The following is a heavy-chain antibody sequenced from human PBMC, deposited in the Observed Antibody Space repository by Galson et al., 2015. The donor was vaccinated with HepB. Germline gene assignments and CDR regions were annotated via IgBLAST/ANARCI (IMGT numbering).Heavy chain of an antibody. J-gene: IGHJ5*02. Sequence: ETLSLTCTVSGGSISDYYWSWIRQPAGKGLEWIGRIYTSGSTNYNPSLKSRVIMSVDTSKNQFSLKLSSVTAADTAVYYCARGNYDFWSGWNWFDPWGQGTLVTVSS. CDR3: ARGNYDFWSGWNWFDP. CDR1: GGSISDYY. D-gene: IGHD3-3*01. CDR2: IYTSGST. V-gene: IGHV4-4*07.